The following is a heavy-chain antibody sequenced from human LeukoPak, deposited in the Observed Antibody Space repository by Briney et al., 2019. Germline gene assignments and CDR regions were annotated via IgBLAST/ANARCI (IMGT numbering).Heavy chain of an antibody. V-gene: IGHV3-48*04. J-gene: IGHJ4*02. D-gene: IGHD3-10*01. CDR2: INTDGRTI. Sequence: GGSLRLSCAASGFTFSDYSMNWVRQAPGKGLEWVSYINTDGRTIYYADSVKGRFTISRDNAKNSLYLQMNSLRAEDTAVYYCARDGGATMVRGVATYDSWGQGTLVTVSS. CDR1: GFTFSDYS. CDR3: ARDGGATMVRGVATYDS.